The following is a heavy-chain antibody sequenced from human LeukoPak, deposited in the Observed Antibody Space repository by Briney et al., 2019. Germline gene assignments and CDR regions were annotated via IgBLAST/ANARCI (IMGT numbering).Heavy chain of an antibody. Sequence: GESLKISCKGSGYTFTNYWIAWVRQMPGKGLEWMGIIYPGDSDTRYSPSFQGQVTISADKSISTAYLQWSSLKASDTAMYYCARTNYGGTRAGDYWGQGTLVTVSS. J-gene: IGHJ4*02. CDR3: ARTNYGGTRAGDY. CDR1: GYTFTNYW. D-gene: IGHD4-23*01. CDR2: IYPGDSDT. V-gene: IGHV5-51*01.